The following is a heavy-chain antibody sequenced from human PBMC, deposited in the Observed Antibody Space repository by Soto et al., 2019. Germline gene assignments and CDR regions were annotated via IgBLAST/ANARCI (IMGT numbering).Heavy chain of an antibody. CDR2: IKRKSDGGTT. V-gene: IGHV3-15*01. J-gene: IGHJ4*02. CDR1: GFTFSDAW. Sequence: GGSLRLSCAASGFTFSDAWMIWVRQAPGKGLEWVGRIKRKSDGGTTDYAAPVKGRFTISRDDSANTLYLQMNSLKTEDTAVYFCAVNDYLDYWRQGALVTVSS. CDR3: AVNDYLDY.